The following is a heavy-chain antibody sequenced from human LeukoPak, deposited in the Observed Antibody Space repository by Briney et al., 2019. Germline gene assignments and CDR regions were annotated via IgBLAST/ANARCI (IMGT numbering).Heavy chain of an antibody. D-gene: IGHD5-12*01. CDR2: IYHSGST. Sequence: SETLSLTCTLSGGSISTYYWNWIRQPPGKGLEWIGYIYHSGSTNYNPSLKSRVTISVDTSKNQSSLKPSSVTAADTAVYYCARGGGYASPIGYWGQGALVTVSS. J-gene: IGHJ4*02. V-gene: IGHV4-59*01. CDR1: GGSISTYY. CDR3: ARGGGYASPIGY.